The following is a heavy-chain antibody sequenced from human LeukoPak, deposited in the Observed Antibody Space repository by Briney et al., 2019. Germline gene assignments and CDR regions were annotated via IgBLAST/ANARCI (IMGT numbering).Heavy chain of an antibody. CDR3: ARDSPGWGGFDF. V-gene: IGHV3-7*01. CDR1: GFTFTNNW. CDR2: IKEDMIEK. Sequence: PGGSLRLSCAASGFTFTNNWLTWVRQAPGKGLEWVANIKEDMIEKYYSDSVKGRFTISRDDVKNSLYLQLNGLRANDTAVYYCARDSPGWGGFDFWGQGTLVTVSS. J-gene: IGHJ4*02. D-gene: IGHD3-10*01.